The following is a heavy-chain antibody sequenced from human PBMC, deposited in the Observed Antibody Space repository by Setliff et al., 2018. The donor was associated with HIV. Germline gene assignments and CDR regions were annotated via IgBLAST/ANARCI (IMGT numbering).Heavy chain of an antibody. CDR3: TIPASSLAPN. CDR1: GGSITSNNYY. J-gene: IGHJ4*02. D-gene: IGHD6-6*01. CDR2: IRSSGDT. Sequence: SETLSLTCTVSGGSITSNNYYWGWIRQSPGKGLEWIASIRSSGDTYYNPSLQSRVIISVDTSNNQISLKLTSVTAADTAVYYCTIPASSLAPNWGRGTQVTVSS. V-gene: IGHV4-39*01.